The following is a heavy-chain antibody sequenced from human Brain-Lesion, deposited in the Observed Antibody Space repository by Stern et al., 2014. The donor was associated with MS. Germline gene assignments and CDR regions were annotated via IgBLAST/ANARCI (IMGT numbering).Heavy chain of an antibody. D-gene: IGHD5-18*01. V-gene: IGHV4-61*02. CDR1: GGSISSGSDY. J-gene: IGHJ4*02. CDR2: IHPSGSA. CDR3: ASGYRIFDY. Sequence: VQLVESGPGLVKPSQTLSLTCTVSGGSISSGSDYWSWIRQPVGKGLEWIGRIHPSGSAFYNPSLNSRVTISKDTSLNQSSLDINSATAADTAIYYCASGYRIFDYWGQGILVTVSS.